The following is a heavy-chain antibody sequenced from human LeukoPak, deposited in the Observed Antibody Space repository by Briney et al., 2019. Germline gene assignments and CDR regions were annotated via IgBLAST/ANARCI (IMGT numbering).Heavy chain of an antibody. CDR1: GGSFSGYY. Sequence: SETLSLTCAVYGGSFSGYYWSWIRQPPGKGLEWIGYIYYSGSTNYNPSLKSRVTISVDTSKNQFSLKLSSVTAADTAVYYCARDKVWFDPWGQGTLVTVSS. V-gene: IGHV4-59*01. CDR2: IYYSGST. CDR3: ARDKVWFDP. J-gene: IGHJ5*02.